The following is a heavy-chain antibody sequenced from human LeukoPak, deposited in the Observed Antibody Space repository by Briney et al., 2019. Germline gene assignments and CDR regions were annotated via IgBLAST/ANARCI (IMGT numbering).Heavy chain of an antibody. CDR2: IWYDGSNK. CDR1: GFTFSSYG. Sequence: GRSLRLSCAASGFTFSSYGMHWVRQAPGKGLEWVAVIWYDGSNKYYADSVKGRFTISRDNSKNTLYLQMNSLRAEDTAVYYCVRDLGYCSGGSCYSRYYYGMDVWGKGTTVTVSS. D-gene: IGHD2-15*01. V-gene: IGHV3-33*01. CDR3: VRDLGYCSGGSCYSRYYYGMDV. J-gene: IGHJ6*04.